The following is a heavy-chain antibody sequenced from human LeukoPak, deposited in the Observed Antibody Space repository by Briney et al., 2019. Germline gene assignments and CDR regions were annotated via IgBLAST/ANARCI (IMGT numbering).Heavy chain of an antibody. V-gene: IGHV3-7*03. CDR1: STYW. CDR3: AKDGSRAQYFQH. J-gene: IGHJ1*01. Sequence: GGSLRLSCAAFSTYWMSWVRQAPGKGLEWVANIKQDGSERYYVDSVKGRFTVSRDNAKNSLYLQMNSLRPEDTAVYYCAKDGSRAQYFQHWGQGTLVTVSS. CDR2: IKQDGSER.